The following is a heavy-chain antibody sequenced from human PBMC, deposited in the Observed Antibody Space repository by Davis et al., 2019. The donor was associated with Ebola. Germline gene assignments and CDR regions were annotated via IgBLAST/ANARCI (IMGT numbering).Heavy chain of an antibody. CDR3: AKHKDVFRSGSSKTPINY. V-gene: IGHV3-23*01. CDR2: LSGSGGST. Sequence: GESLKISCAASGFTFSSYAMSWVRLAPGKGLEWVSGLSGSGGSTYYADSVKGRFTVSRDNSKNTLYLQLNSLRAEDTAVYYCAKHKDVFRSGSSKTPINYWGQGTLVPVSS. J-gene: IGHJ4*02. CDR1: GFTFSSYA. D-gene: IGHD1-26*01.